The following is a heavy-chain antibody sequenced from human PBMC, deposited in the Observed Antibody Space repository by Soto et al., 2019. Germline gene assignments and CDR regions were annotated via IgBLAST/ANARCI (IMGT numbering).Heavy chain of an antibody. CDR1: GGSISSGGYS. D-gene: IGHD7-27*01. CDR3: TSARANWGLSGMDV. J-gene: IGHJ6*02. CDR2: IYHSGST. V-gene: IGHV4-30-2*01. Sequence: QLQLQESGSGLVKPSQTLSLTCAVSGGSISSGGYSWSWIRQPPGKGLEWIGYIYHSGSTSYNPSLKSRVTISVDRSKNQFSLKLSSVTAADPAVYYCTSARANWGLSGMDVCGQGTTVTVSS.